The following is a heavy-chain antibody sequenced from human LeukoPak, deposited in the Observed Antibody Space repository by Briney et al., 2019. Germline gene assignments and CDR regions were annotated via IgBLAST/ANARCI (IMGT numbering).Heavy chain of an antibody. CDR3: ARVRPGFWSGYSTFDY. V-gene: IGHV3-7*01. CDR2: IKQDGSEK. J-gene: IGHJ4*02. Sequence: GSLRLSCAASGFTFSSYWMSWVRQAPGKGLEWVANIKQDGSEKYYVDSVKGRFTISRDNAKNSLYLQMNSLRAEDTAVYHCARVRPGFWSGYSTFDYWGQGTLVTVSS. CDR1: GFTFSSYW. D-gene: IGHD3-3*01.